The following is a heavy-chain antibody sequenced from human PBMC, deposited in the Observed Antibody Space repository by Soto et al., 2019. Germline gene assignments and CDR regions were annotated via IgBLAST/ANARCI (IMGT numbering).Heavy chain of an antibody. J-gene: IGHJ4*02. V-gene: IGHV3-73*01. Sequence: GGSLRLSCAAAGFSFSGSAIHWVRQASGKGLEWVGRIRAKSNKYATLYAESLKGRFTISRDDSQSTAYLEMNSLKTEDTAVYYCNSGSYYSSIWGQGTLVTVSS. CDR3: NSGSYYSSI. CDR1: GFSFSGSA. CDR2: IRAKSNKYAT. D-gene: IGHD1-26*01.